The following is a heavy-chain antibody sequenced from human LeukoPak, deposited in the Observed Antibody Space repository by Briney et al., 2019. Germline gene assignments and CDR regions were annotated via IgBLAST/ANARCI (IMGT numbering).Heavy chain of an antibody. D-gene: IGHD4-17*01. J-gene: IGHJ3*02. CDR3: TRHENYGDYLRSAFDI. CDR2: IRSKTNNYAT. Sequence: PGGSLRLSCAASGFTLSGSAMHWVRQASGKGLEWVGRIRSKTNNYATAYAASVQGRFTISRDDSKNTAYLEMNSLKTEDTAVYYCTRHENYGDYLRSAFDIWGQGTMVTVSS. V-gene: IGHV3-73*01. CDR1: GFTLSGSA.